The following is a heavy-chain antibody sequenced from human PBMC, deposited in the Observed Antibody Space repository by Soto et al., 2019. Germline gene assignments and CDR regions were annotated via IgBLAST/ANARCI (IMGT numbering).Heavy chain of an antibody. D-gene: IGHD6-19*01. V-gene: IGHV3-23*01. CDR3: AKAFRVAGIHSCDY. CDR2: ISDSGGST. CDR1: GFTFSTYA. Sequence: ELTLLESGGGLVQPGGSLRLSWAASGFTFSTYAMSWVRQTPGKGLEWVSAISDSGGSTYYADSVEGRFTISRDNSKNALFLQMSSLRAEDTAIYFCAKAFRVAGIHSCDYWGQGPLVTDSS. J-gene: IGHJ4*02.